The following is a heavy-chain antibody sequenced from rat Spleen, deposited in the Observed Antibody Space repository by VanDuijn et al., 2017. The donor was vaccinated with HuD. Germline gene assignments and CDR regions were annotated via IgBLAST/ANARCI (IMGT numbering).Heavy chain of an antibody. V-gene: IGHV5-36*01. J-gene: IGHJ2*01. D-gene: IGHD2-1*01. Sequence: EVKLVESGGGLVQPGRSLKLSCAASGFTFDDYGMAWVRQAPKNGLEWVASINWGGSSTYYPDNVKGRFTISRDNAKNALYLQMNNLRSEDTATYYCARRAIPGFDYWGQGVMVTVSS. CDR3: ARRAIPGFDY. CDR1: GFTFDDYG. CDR2: INWGGSST.